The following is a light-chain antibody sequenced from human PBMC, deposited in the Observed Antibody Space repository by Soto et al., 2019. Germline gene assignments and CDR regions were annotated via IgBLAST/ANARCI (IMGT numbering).Light chain of an antibody. Sequence: IQMTQSPGSLSASIGEGVTITCHASHDIRNSLNWYQQTPGKPPKLLISDASNLEAGVPSRFSGSGFGTDFSFTIISLHPEDVAIYFCQQYDNLPLTFGGGTKVDIK. V-gene: IGKV1-33*01. CDR3: QQYDNLPLT. CDR1: HDIRNS. J-gene: IGKJ4*01. CDR2: DAS.